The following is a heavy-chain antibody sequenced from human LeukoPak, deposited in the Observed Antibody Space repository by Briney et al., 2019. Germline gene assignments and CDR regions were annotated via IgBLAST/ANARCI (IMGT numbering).Heavy chain of an antibody. J-gene: IGHJ4*02. CDR1: GGSISSSSYH. CDR2: IYYSGST. CDR3: ARGPYSSGWTGADFDY. Sequence: PSETLSLTCTVSGGSISSSSYHWGWIRQPPGKGLEWIGSIYYSGSTYYNPSLKSRVTISVDTSKNQFSLKLSSVTAADTAVYYCARGPYSSGWTGADFDYWGQGTLVTVSS. V-gene: IGHV4-39*07. D-gene: IGHD6-19*01.